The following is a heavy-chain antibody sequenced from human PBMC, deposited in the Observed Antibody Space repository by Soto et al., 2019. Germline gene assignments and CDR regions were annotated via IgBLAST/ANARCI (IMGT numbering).Heavy chain of an antibody. D-gene: IGHD6-13*01. CDR3: ASSAAAGTGYYYYYYMDF. CDR1: GGTFSSYT. CDR2: IIPILGIA. J-gene: IGHJ6*03. Sequence: SVKVSCKASGGTFSSYTISWVRQAPGQGLEWMGRIIPILGIANYAQKFQGRVTITADKSTSAAYMELSSLRSEDTAVYYCASSAAAGTGYYYYYYMDFWGKGTTVTVSS. V-gene: IGHV1-69*02.